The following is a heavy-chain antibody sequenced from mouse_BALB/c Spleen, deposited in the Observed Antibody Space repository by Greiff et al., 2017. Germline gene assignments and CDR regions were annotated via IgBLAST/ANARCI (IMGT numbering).Heavy chain of an antibody. CDR3: AREYRGYFDY. D-gene: IGHD2-14*01. J-gene: IGHJ2*01. Sequence: DLVKPGASVKLSCKASGYTFPSYWINWIKQRPGQGLEWIGRIAPGSGSTYYNEMFKGKATLTVDTSSSTAYIQLSSLSSEDSAVYFCAREYRGYFDYWGQGTTLTVSS. CDR1: GYTFPSYW. CDR2: IAPGSGST. V-gene: IGHV1S41*01.